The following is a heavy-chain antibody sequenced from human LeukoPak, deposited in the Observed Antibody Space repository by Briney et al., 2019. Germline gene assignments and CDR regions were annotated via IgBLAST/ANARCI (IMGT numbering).Heavy chain of an antibody. CDR3: ARGPNYYDSSGSEYFQH. CDR2: INHRGST. J-gene: IGHJ1*01. Sequence: SETLSLTCAVYGGSFSGYYWSWIRQPPGKGLEWIGEINHRGSTNYNPSLKSLVTISVDTSKNQFSLKLSSVTAADTAVYYCARGPNYYDSSGSEYFQHWGQGTLVTVSS. V-gene: IGHV4-34*01. D-gene: IGHD3-22*01. CDR1: GGSFSGYY.